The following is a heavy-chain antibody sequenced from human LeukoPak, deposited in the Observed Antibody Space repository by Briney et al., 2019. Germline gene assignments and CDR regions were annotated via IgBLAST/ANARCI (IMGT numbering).Heavy chain of an antibody. J-gene: IGHJ3*02. V-gene: IGHV1-8*01. CDR2: MNPNSGNT. CDR3: ARGTGGVGPGIAVAVPLDAFDI. CDR1: GYTFTSYD. Sequence: GASVKVSCKASGYTFTSYDINWVRQATGQGLEWMGWMNPNSGNTGYAQKFQGRVTMTRNTSISTAYMELSSLRSEDTAVYYCARGTGGVGPGIAVAVPLDAFDIWGQGTMVTVSS. D-gene: IGHD6-19*01.